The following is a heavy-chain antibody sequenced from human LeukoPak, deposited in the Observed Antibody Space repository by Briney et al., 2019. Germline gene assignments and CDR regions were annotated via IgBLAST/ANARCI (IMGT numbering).Heavy chain of an antibody. J-gene: IGHJ4*02. CDR3: VKDLGSSSWYGDY. CDR2: IWYDGSNK. Sequence: GGSLRLSCAASGFTVSSYGMNWVRQAPDKGLEWVAVIWYDGSNKYYADSGKGRFTISRDNSKNTLYLQMSSLRAEDTAVYYCVKDLGSSSWYGDYWGQGTLVTVSS. CDR1: GFTVSSYG. V-gene: IGHV3-30*02. D-gene: IGHD6-13*01.